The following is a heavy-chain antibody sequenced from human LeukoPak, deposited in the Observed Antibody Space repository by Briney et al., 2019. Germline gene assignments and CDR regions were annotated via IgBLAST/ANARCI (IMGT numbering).Heavy chain of an antibody. CDR2: ISWSGDRI. Sequence: PGGSLRLSCAASGFTFEDHVTHWVRQAPGKGLEWVSSISWSGDRIGYADAVKGRFTISRANAKNSLFLQMNSLRVEDTALYYCAKDLGGSATTVWGQGTLVTVSS. J-gene: IGHJ4*02. CDR1: GFTFEDHV. CDR3: AKDLGGSATTV. D-gene: IGHD2-2*01. V-gene: IGHV3-9*01.